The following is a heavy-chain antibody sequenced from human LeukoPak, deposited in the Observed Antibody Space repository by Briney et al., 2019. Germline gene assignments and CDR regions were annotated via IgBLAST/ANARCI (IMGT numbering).Heavy chain of an antibody. V-gene: IGHV1-24*01. Sequence: GASVKVSCKVSGYTLTELPMHWVRQAPGKGLEWMGRFDPEDGETIYAQKFQGRVTMTADTSTDTAYMELSSLRSEDTAVYYCATEGKMVRGVYTDYWGQGTLVTVSS. J-gene: IGHJ4*02. D-gene: IGHD3-10*01. CDR2: FDPEDGET. CDR1: GYTLTELP. CDR3: ATEGKMVRGVYTDY.